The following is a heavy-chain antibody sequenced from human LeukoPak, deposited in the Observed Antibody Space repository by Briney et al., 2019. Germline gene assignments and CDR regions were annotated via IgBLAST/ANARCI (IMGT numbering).Heavy chain of an antibody. V-gene: IGHV3-73*01. Sequence: GGSLRLSCAASGFTFSGSALHWVRQASGKGLEWVGRIRSKPNNYATAYAASVKGRFTISRDDSKNTAYLQMNSLKTEDTAVYYCSPSGSFYFDDWGQGTLVTVSS. D-gene: IGHD3-10*01. CDR2: IRSKPNNYAT. CDR3: SPSGSFYFDD. J-gene: IGHJ4*02. CDR1: GFTFSGSA.